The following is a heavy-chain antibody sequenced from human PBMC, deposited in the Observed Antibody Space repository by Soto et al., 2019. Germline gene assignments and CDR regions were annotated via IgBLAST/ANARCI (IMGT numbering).Heavy chain of an antibody. CDR2: IYSGGST. J-gene: IGHJ2*01. CDR3: ARASDYGDYWYFEH. Sequence: GGSLRLSCAASGFTVSSNYMSWVRQAPGKGLEWVSVIYSGGSTYYADSVKGRFTISRHNSKNTLYLQMNSLRAEDTAVYYCARASDYGDYWYFEHWGRGTLVTVSS. CDR1: GFTVSSNY. D-gene: IGHD4-17*01. V-gene: IGHV3-53*04.